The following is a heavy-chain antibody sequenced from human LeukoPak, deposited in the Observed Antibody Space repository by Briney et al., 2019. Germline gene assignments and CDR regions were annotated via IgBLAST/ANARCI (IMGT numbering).Heavy chain of an antibody. CDR1: GYSISSGYY. D-gene: IGHD4/OR15-4a*01. Sequence: SETLSLTFTVSGYSISSGYYWGWIRQPPGKGLEWIGSIYHSGSTYYNPSLKSRVTISVDTSKNQFSLKLRSVTAADTAVYYCARETSQKGAHYMDVWGKGTTVTISS. CDR3: ARETSQKGAHYMDV. J-gene: IGHJ6*03. CDR2: IYHSGST. V-gene: IGHV4-38-2*02.